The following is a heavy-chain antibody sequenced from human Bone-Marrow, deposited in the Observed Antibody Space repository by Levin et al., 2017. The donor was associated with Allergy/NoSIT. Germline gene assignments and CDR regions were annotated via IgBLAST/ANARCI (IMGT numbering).Heavy chain of an antibody. CDR1: GYSFTSYW. V-gene: IGHV5-51*01. CDR3: ARSTTQTGEGYYYGMDV. Sequence: GESLKISCKGSGYSFTSYWIGWVRQMPGKGLEWMGIIYPGDSDTRYSPSFQGQVTISADKSISTAYLQWSSLKASDTAMYYCARSTTQTGEGYYYGMDVWGQGTTVTVSS. D-gene: IGHD1-14*01. J-gene: IGHJ6*02. CDR2: IYPGDSDT.